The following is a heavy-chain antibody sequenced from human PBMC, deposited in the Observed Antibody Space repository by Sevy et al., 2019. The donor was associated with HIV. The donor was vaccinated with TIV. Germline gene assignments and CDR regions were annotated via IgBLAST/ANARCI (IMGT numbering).Heavy chain of an antibody. V-gene: IGHV3-15*01. J-gene: IGHJ6*02. CDR2: HKSKPDGGTT. Sequence: GGSLRLSCAASGFTFSHAWMSWVRRAPGKGLEWVGQHKSKPDGGTTDYAAPVKGRFTISRDDSKNTLFLQMNSLKTEDTAVYYCSTDPIIVLLVTDGMDVWGQGTTVTVSS. CDR3: STDPIIVLLVTDGMDV. D-gene: IGHD2-8*02. CDR1: GFTFSHAW.